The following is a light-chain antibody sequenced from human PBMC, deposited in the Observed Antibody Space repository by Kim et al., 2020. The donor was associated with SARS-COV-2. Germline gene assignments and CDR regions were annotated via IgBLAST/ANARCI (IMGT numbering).Light chain of an antibody. J-gene: IGLJ3*02. CDR2: QDN. CDR3: QAWDSSTKWV. CDR1: KLGDRY. V-gene: IGLV3-1*01. Sequence: SPGQTASITCSGDKLGDRYACWYQRKPGQSPLLVIYQDNKRPSGIPERFPGSNSGNTATLTISGTQAMDEADYYCQAWDSSTKWVFGGGTKLTVL.